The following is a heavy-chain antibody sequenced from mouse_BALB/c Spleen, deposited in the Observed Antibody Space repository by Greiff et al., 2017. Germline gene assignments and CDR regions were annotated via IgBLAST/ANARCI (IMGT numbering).Heavy chain of an antibody. CDR2: ISSGGSYT. Sequence: EVQGVESGGDLVKPGGSLKLSCAASGFTFSSYGMSWVRQTPDKRLEWVATISSGGSYTYYPDSVKGRFTISRDNAKNTLYLQMSSLKSEDTAMYYCARQIYYDYDGYAMDYWGQGTSVTVSS. CDR1: GFTFSSYG. CDR3: ARQIYYDYDGYAMDY. J-gene: IGHJ4*01. V-gene: IGHV5-6*01. D-gene: IGHD2-4*01.